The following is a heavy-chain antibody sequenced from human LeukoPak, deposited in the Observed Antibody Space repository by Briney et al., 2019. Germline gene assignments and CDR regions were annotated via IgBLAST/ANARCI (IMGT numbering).Heavy chain of an antibody. J-gene: IGHJ1*01. V-gene: IGHV1-2*04. Sequence: ASVKVSCKASGYTFTGYYMHWVRQAPGQGLEWMGWINPNSGGTNYAQKFQGWVTMTRDTSISTAYMELSRLRSDDTAVYYCASNIVVVPAAEGYFQHWGQGTLVTVSS. CDR1: GYTFTGYY. CDR3: ASNIVVVPAAEGYFQH. D-gene: IGHD2-2*01. CDR2: INPNSGGT.